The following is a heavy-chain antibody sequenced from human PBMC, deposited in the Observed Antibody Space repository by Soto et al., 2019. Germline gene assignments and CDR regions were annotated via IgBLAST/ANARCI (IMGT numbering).Heavy chain of an antibody. CDR1: GGSIRSYY. CDR2: IYYSGST. D-gene: IGHD3-10*01. Sequence: SETLSLTCTVSGGSIRSYYWSWIRQPPGKGLEWIGYIYYSGSTNYNPSLKSRVTISVDTSKNQFSLKLSSVTAADTAMYYCARDNSVSFDYWGQGTLVTVSS. CDR3: ARDNSVSFDY. V-gene: IGHV4-59*01. J-gene: IGHJ4*02.